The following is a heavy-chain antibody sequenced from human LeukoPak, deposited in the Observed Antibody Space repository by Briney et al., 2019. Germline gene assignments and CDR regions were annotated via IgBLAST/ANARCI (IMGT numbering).Heavy chain of an antibody. CDR2: INPSGGST. Sequence: ASVNVSCKASGYTFTSYYMHWVRQAPGQGLEWMGIINPSGGSTSYAQTFQGRVTMTRDTSTSTVYMELSSLRSEDTAVYYCAREVVSQEYSLAGLDYWGQGTLVTVSS. D-gene: IGHD6-6*01. CDR3: AREVVSQEYSLAGLDY. V-gene: IGHV1-46*01. CDR1: GYTFTSYY. J-gene: IGHJ4*02.